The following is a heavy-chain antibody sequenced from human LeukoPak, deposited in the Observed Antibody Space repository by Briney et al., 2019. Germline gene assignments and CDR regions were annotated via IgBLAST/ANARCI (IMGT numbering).Heavy chain of an antibody. CDR3: ATDVGAD. V-gene: IGHV3-7*01. CDR2: IKEDGSEK. Sequence: GGSLRLSCAASGFTFSGYWMTWVRQTPGKGLEWVANIKEDGSEKYYVDSVKGRFTISRDNAKNSLYLQMNSLRAEDTALYYCATDVGADWGQGTLVTVSS. CDR1: GFTFSGYW. J-gene: IGHJ4*02.